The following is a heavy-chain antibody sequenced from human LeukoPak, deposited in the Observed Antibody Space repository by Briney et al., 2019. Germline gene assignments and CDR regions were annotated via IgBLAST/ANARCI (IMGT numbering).Heavy chain of an antibody. Sequence: GGSLRLSCAASGFTLGGYWMTWLCQAPGKGLEWVANIKHDGSQKYYVDSVKGRFTISRDNAKNSLYLQMNSLSVEDTAVYYCARDSPEPGQFFDYWGQGTLVTVSS. CDR1: GFTLGGYW. V-gene: IGHV3-7*04. J-gene: IGHJ4*02. CDR3: ARDSPEPGQFFDY. CDR2: IKHDGSQK. D-gene: IGHD1-14*01.